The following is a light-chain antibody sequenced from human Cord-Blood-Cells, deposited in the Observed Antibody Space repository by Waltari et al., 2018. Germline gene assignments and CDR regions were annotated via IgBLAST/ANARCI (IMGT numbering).Light chain of an antibody. CDR1: TRDVGGYTY. V-gene: IGLV2-14*01. CDR2: DVS. Sequence: QSALTQPASASGSPGQPLTIPCTGPTRDVGGYTYVSWYQQHPGKAPKLMIYDVSKRPSGVSNRFSGSKSGNTASLTISGLQAEDEADYYCSSYTSSSTEFGGGTKLSVL. J-gene: IGLJ3*02. CDR3: SSYTSSSTE.